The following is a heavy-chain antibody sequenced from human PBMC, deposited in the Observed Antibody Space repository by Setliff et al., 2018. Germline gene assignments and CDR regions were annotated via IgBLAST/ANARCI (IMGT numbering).Heavy chain of an antibody. Sequence: SETLSLTCTVSGGSISSDIWSWIRQPPGKGLEWIGQIHTGSTNYNPSLRSRVTISGDTSKNQFSLKLSSVTAADTAVYYCARRIVGAVDGFDIWGQGTMVTVSS. V-gene: IGHV4-4*08. D-gene: IGHD1-26*01. CDR1: GGSISSDI. CDR3: ARRIVGAVDGFDI. J-gene: IGHJ3*02. CDR2: IHTGST.